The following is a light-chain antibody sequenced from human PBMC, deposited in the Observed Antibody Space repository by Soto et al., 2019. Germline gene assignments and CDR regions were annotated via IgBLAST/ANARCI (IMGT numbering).Light chain of an antibody. Sequence: IVWTQSPATRSWSPGERATLSCSASQSVSRYFAWYQQKPGQAPRLLSYDASNRATGIPARFSGSGSGTDCTLTIRSLEPEDVAVYYWQQRSSCPRLTFGVWTKGES. V-gene: IGKV3-11*01. CDR1: QSVSRY. CDR3: QQRSSCPRLT. J-gene: IGKJ4*01. CDR2: DAS.